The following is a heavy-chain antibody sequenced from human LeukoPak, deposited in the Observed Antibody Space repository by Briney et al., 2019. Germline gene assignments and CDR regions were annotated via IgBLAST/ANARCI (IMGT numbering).Heavy chain of an antibody. Sequence: GGSLRLSCAASGFTFDDYGMSWVRQAPGKGLEWVSGINWNGGSTGYADSVKGRFTISRDNAKNSLYLQMNSLRAEDTALYYCARHCSSTSCYNRWDYWGQGTLVTVSS. J-gene: IGHJ4*02. CDR1: GFTFDDYG. CDR2: INWNGGST. D-gene: IGHD2-2*02. V-gene: IGHV3-20*04. CDR3: ARHCSSTSCYNRWDY.